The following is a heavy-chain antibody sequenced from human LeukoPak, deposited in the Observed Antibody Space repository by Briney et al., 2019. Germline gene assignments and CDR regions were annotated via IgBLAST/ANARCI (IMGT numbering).Heavy chain of an antibody. V-gene: IGHV3-30*02. CDR2: IRYDGSNE. CDR1: GFTFSNYG. J-gene: IGHJ4*02. D-gene: IGHD2-15*01. Sequence: GGSLRLSCAASGFTFSNYGMHWVRQAPGKGLEWVAFIRYDGSNEYYADSVKGRFTISRDNSKNTLYLQMNSLRAEDTAIYYCAKVLGCSGGSCYTLENWGQGTLVTVSS. CDR3: AKVLGCSGGSCYTLEN.